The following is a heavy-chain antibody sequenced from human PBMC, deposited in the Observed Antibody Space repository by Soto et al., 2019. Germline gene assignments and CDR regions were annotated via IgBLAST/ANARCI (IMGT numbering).Heavy chain of an antibody. V-gene: IGHV4-34*01. CDR1: GGSFSGYY. J-gene: IGHJ6*02. CDR3: ASLAAAGYYYYGMDV. Sequence: SETLSLTCAVCGGSFSGYYWSWIRQPPGKGLEWIGEINHSGSTNYNPSLKSRVTISVDTSKNQFSLKLSSVTAADTAVYYCASLAAAGYYYYGMDVWGQGTTVTVSS. D-gene: IGHD6-13*01. CDR2: INHSGST.